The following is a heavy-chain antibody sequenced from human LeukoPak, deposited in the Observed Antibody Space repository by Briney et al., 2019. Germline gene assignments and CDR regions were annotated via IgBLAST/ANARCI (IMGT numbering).Heavy chain of an antibody. CDR2: ISAYNGNT. V-gene: IGHV1-18*01. CDR1: GYTFTSYG. Sequence: ASVKVSCKASGYTFTSYGISWVRQAPGQGLEWMGWISAYNGNTNYAQKLQGRVTMTTDTSTSTAYMELRSLRSDDTAVYYCAKEDYYDSSGPRTGFDIWGQGTMVTVSS. J-gene: IGHJ3*02. D-gene: IGHD3-22*01. CDR3: AKEDYYDSSGPRTGFDI.